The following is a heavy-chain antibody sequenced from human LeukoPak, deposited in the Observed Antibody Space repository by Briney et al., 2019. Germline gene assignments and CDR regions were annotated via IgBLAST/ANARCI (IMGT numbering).Heavy chain of an antibody. J-gene: IGHJ6*02. V-gene: IGHV3-30-3*01. CDR1: GFTFSNYA. CDR2: ISYDGSNK. CDR3: ARVRPNKYCSGGSCYQTGGMDV. Sequence: GASLRLSCAASGFTFSNYAMSWVRQAPGKGLEWVAVISYDGSNKYYADSVKGRFTISRDNSKNTLYLQMNSLRAEDTAVYYCARVRPNKYCSGGSCYQTGGMDVWGQGTTVTVSS. D-gene: IGHD2-15*01.